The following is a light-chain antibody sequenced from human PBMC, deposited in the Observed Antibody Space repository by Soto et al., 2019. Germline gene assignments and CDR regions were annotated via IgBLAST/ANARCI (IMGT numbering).Light chain of an antibody. J-gene: IGLJ2*01. CDR1: TGAVTSGHS. V-gene: IGLV7-46*01. Sequence: QAVVTQEPSLTVSPGGTVTLTCGSSTGAVTSGHSPYWFQQKPGQAPRTLIYDTSNKQSWTPARFSGSLLGGKAALTLSGAQPEDEAEYYCLISYSGARVFGRGTQLTVL. CDR2: DTS. CDR3: LISYSGARV.